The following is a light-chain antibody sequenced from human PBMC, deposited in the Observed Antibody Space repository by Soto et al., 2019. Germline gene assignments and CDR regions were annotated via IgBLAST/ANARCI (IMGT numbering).Light chain of an antibody. CDR1: QSVRSN. V-gene: IGKV3-15*01. Sequence: EIVMTQSPATLSVSPGERATLSCRASQSVRSNLAWYQQKPGQAPRLLIYGASTRATGIPARFSGSGSGTKFTLTISSLQSEDFAVYCCQHYNNWPPYTLGQGTKLEIK. J-gene: IGKJ2*01. CDR3: QHYNNWPPYT. CDR2: GAS.